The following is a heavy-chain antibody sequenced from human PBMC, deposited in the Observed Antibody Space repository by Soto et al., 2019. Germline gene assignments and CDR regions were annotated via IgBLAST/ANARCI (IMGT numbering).Heavy chain of an antibody. V-gene: IGHV3-30*18. CDR2: ISYDGINK. CDR3: AKGIAVAGTFDY. CDR1: GFTFSSYG. Sequence: QVQLVESGGGVVQPGRSLRLSCAASGFTFSSYGMHWVRQAPGKGLEWVAVISYDGINKYYADSVKGRFTISRDNSKNPLYLQMNSLRAEDTAVYYCAKGIAVAGTFDYWGQGTLVTVSS. D-gene: IGHD6-19*01. J-gene: IGHJ4*02.